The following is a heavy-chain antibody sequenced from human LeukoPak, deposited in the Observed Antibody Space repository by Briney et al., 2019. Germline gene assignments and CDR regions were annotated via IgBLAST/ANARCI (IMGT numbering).Heavy chain of an antibody. V-gene: IGHV1-2*02. J-gene: IGHJ4*02. Sequence: ASVKVSCKASGYTFTGYYMHWVRQVPGQGLEWMGWINPNSGGTNYAQKFQGRVTMTRDTSISTAYMELSRLRSDDTAVYYCARVRAVAGTVNFDYWGQGTLVTVSS. CDR1: GYTFTGYY. CDR3: ARVRAVAGTVNFDY. CDR2: INPNSGGT. D-gene: IGHD6-19*01.